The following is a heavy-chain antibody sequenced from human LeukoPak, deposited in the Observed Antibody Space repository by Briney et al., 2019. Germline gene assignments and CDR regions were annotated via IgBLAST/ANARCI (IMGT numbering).Heavy chain of an antibody. CDR1: GGSISSYY. Sequence: PSETLSLTCTVSGGSISSYYWSWIRQPPGKGLECIGYFHYSGSTNYNPSLKSRVTISVDTSRKQFSLKLNSVTAADTAIYYCARLGLPNAFDIWGQGTMVTVSS. V-gene: IGHV4-59*08. J-gene: IGHJ3*02. CDR3: ARLGLPNAFDI. D-gene: IGHD5-12*01. CDR2: FHYSGST.